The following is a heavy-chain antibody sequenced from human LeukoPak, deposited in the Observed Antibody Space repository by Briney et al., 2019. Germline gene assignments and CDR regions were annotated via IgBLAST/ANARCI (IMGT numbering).Heavy chain of an antibody. V-gene: IGHV1-2*02. CDR1: GYIFTGHY. Sequence: ASVKVSCKASGYIFTGHYMHWVRQAPGQGLEWMGWINPNSSGTSYAQKFQGRVTMTRDTSVSTAYMELSRLRSDDTAVYYCARRHGSGSYSAGPYFDPWGQGTLVAVSS. CDR2: INPNSSGT. D-gene: IGHD3-10*01. J-gene: IGHJ5*02. CDR3: ARRHGSGSYSAGPYFDP.